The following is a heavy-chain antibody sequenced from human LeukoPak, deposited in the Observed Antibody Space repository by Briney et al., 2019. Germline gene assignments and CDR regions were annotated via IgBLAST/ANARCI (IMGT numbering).Heavy chain of an antibody. CDR3: ARRQDGHDY. CDR2: IYTTGST. CDR1: GVSIANTFYY. Sequence: SQTLSLTCTVSGVSIANTFYYWNWLRQPAGKGLEWIGRIYTTGSTDYNPSLKSRVTISLDTARNQFSLKLSSVTAADTAVYYCARRQDGHDYWCQGTLVTVSS. J-gene: IGHJ4*02. V-gene: IGHV4-61*02.